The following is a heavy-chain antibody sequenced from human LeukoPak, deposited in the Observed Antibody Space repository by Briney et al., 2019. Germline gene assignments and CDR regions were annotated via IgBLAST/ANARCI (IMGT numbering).Heavy chain of an antibody. CDR2: IRYDGSNK. J-gene: IGHJ4*02. CDR3: AKVGGWRDGLVYYFDY. V-gene: IGHV3-30*02. CDR1: GFTFSSYG. D-gene: IGHD1-26*01. Sequence: QPGGSLRLSCAASGFTFSSYGMHWVRQAPGKGLEWVAFIRYDGSNKYYADSVKGRFTISRDNSKNTLYLQMNSLRAEDTAVYYCAKVGGWRDGLVYYFDYWGQGTLVTVSS.